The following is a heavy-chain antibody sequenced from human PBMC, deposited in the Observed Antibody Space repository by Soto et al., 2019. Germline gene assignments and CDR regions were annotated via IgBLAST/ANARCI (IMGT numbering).Heavy chain of an antibody. CDR1: GDSVSTNSAA. J-gene: IGHJ6*02. CDR2: TYYRSKWYN. D-gene: IGHD6-19*01. Sequence: SQTLSITCAISGDSVSTNSAAWNWIRQSPSRGLEWLGRTYYRSKWYNDYAVSVKSRITINPDTSKNQFSLQLNSVTPEDAAVYYCARWGHSSGSDDGYYYYYGMDVWGQGTTVTVYS. V-gene: IGHV6-1*01. CDR3: ARWGHSSGSDDGYYYYYGMDV.